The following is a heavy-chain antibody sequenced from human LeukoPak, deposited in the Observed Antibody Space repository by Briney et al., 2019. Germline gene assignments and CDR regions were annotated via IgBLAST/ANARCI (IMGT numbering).Heavy chain of an antibody. V-gene: IGHV3-30*03. Sequence: PGGSLRLSCAASGFTSSSYGMHWVRQAPGKGLEWVAVISYDGSNKYYADSVKGRFTISRDNSKNTLYLQMNSLRAEDTAVYYCARGPDSSGWYVANWFDPWGQGTLVTVSS. CDR1: GFTSSSYG. D-gene: IGHD6-19*01. CDR2: ISYDGSNK. CDR3: ARGPDSSGWYVANWFDP. J-gene: IGHJ5*02.